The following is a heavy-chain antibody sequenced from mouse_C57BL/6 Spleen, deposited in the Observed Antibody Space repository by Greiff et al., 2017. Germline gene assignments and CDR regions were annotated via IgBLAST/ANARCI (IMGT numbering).Heavy chain of an antibody. V-gene: IGHV1-55*01. CDR2: IYPGSGST. CDR3: EREGSYYSSYDAMDY. D-gene: IGHD2-5*01. Sequence: QVQLQQPGAELVKPGASVKMSCKASGYTFTSYWITWVKQRPGQGLEWIGVIYPGSGSTNYNEKFKSKATLTVATSASTACMQLSRLTTEESAVYACEREGSYYSSYDAMDYWGQGTSVTVSS. J-gene: IGHJ4*01. CDR1: GYTFTSYW.